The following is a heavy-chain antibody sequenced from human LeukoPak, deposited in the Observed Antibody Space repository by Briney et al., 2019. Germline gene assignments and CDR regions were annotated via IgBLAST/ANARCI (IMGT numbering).Heavy chain of an antibody. J-gene: IGHJ4*02. D-gene: IGHD6-13*01. Sequence: SETLSLSCSVSGGSISSYYWSWIRQPAGKGLEWIGRIYTSGSTNYNPSLKSRVTMSVDTSKNQFSLKLSSVTAADTAVYYCARARSAAGNFDYWGQGTLVTVSS. CDR3: ARARSAAGNFDY. CDR1: GGSISSYY. CDR2: IYTSGST. V-gene: IGHV4-4*07.